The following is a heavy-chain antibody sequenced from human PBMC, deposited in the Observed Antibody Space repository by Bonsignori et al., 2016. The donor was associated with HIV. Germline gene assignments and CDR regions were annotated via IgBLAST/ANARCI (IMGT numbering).Heavy chain of an antibody. J-gene: IGHJ1*01. Sequence: WVRQAPGQGLEWMGGIIPILGIANYAQKFQGRVTITADESTSTAYMELSSLRSEDTAVYYCARGGIAAANKYFQHWGQGTLVTVSS. CDR2: IIPILGIA. CDR3: ARGGIAAANKYFQH. V-gene: IGHV1-69*10. D-gene: IGHD6-13*01.